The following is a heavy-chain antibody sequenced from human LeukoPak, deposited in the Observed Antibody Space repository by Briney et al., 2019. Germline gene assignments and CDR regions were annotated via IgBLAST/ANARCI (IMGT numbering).Heavy chain of an antibody. V-gene: IGHV4-4*07. CDR1: GGSISSYY. Sequence: KPSETLSLTCTVSGGSISSYYWSWIRQPPGKGLEWIGRIYSSGSSNYNPSLKSRVTMSVDTSKNQFSLKLSTVTAADTAVYYCARGFWVAGSNWFDPWGQGTLVTVSS. J-gene: IGHJ5*02. CDR3: ARGFWVAGSNWFDP. CDR2: IYSSGSS. D-gene: IGHD6-19*01.